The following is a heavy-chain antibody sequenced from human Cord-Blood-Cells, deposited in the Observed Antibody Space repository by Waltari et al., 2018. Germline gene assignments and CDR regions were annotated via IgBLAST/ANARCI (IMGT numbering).Heavy chain of an antibody. J-gene: IGHJ3*02. D-gene: IGHD7-27*01. V-gene: IGHV1-8*01. CDR1: GYTFTSYD. CDR2: MNPNSGNT. CDR3: AHITGDPIWGDAFDI. Sequence: QVQLVQSGAEVKKPGASVKVSCKASGYTFTSYDITSVRQATGQGLEWMGWMNPNSGNTGYAQKFQGRVTMTRNTSISTAYMELSSLRSEDTAVYYCAHITGDPIWGDAFDIWGQGTMVTVSS.